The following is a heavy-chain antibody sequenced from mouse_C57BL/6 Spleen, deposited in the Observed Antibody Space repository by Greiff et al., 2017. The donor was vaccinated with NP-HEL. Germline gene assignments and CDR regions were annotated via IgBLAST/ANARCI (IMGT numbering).Heavy chain of an antibody. CDR1: GFTFSDYG. CDR3: ARGSGSSFFAY. CDR2: ISSGSSTI. Sequence: EVQVVESGGGLVKPGGSLKLSCAASGFTFSDYGMHWVRQAPEKGLEWVAYISSGSSTIYYADTVKGRFTISRDNAKNTLFLQMTSLRSEDTAMYYCARGSGSSFFAYWGQGTLVTVSA. V-gene: IGHV5-17*01. D-gene: IGHD1-1*01. J-gene: IGHJ3*01.